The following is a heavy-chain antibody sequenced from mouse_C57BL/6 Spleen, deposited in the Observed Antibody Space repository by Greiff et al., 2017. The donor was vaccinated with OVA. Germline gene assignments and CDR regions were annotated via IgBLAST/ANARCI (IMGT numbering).Heavy chain of an antibody. V-gene: IGHV5-17*01. CDR1: GFTFSDYG. CDR3: ARGYPRYFDV. CDR2: ISSGSSTI. D-gene: IGHD2-2*01. Sequence: EVMLVESGGGLVKPGGSLKLSCAASGFTFSDYGMHWVRQAPEKGLAWVAYISSGSSTIYYADTVKGRFTISRDNAKNTLFLQMTSLRSEDTAMYYCARGYPRYFDVWGTGTTVTVSS. J-gene: IGHJ1*03.